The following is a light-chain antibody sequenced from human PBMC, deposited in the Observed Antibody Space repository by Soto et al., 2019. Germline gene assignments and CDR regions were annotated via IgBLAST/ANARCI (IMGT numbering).Light chain of an antibody. J-gene: IGKJ4*01. CDR2: DAS. CDR1: QSVSSY. V-gene: IGKV3-11*01. CDR3: QQRSNWPLT. Sequence: EIVLTQSPATLSLSPGERATLSCRASQSVSSYLAWYQQKPGQAPRLLIYDASNRATGIPARFSGSGSGTDFTLTISSLEPEDLAVYYCQQRSNWPLTFGGGTKFEIK.